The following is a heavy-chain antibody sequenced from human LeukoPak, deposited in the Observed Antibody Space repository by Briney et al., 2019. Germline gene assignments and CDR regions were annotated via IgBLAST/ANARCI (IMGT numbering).Heavy chain of an antibody. CDR2: IYYSGST. J-gene: IGHJ4*02. D-gene: IGHD3-10*01. Sequence: PSETLSLTCTVSGGSISSYYWSWIRQPPGKGLEWIGYIYYSGSTNYNPPLKSRVTISVDTSKNQFSLKLSSVTAADTAVYYCARRWFGELFDYWGQGTLVTVSS. CDR1: GGSISSYY. V-gene: IGHV4-59*12. CDR3: ARRWFGELFDY.